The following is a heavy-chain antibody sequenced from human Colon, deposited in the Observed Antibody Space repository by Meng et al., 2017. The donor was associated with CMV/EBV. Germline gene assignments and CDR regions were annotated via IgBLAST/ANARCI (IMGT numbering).Heavy chain of an antibody. CDR1: GSISSAPW. J-gene: IGHJ4*02. V-gene: IGHV4-4*02. Sequence: GSISSAPWWIWVRQSPGKGLEWIGEVFHNGNTNYNPSLNRRVTMLVDKSKNQFSLNLTSVTAADTAVYYCARGGGTTGWFSGGFDYWGQGTLVTVSS. CDR3: ARGGGTTGWFSGGFDY. CDR2: VFHNGNT. D-gene: IGHD6-19*01.